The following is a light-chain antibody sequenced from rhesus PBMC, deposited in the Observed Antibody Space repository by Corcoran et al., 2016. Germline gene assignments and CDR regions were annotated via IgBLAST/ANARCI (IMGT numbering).Light chain of an antibody. V-gene: IGKV1S14*01. J-gene: IGKJ3*01. CDR1: QGISNY. CDR2: YAS. CDR3: QQHNSYPFT. Sequence: DIQMTQSPSSLSASVGDTVTISCRASQGISNYLVWYQQKPRKAPKPLLYYASNLESGVPSRLSGSGSGTDVTLTSSSLQPEDFAIYYWQQHNSYPFTFGPGAKLDI.